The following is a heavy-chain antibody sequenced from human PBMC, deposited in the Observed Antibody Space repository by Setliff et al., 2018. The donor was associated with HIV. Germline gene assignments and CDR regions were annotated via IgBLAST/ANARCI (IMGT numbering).Heavy chain of an antibody. CDR3: ARGKLSRTGTNDF. J-gene: IGHJ4*02. V-gene: IGHV1-3*01. D-gene: IGHD1-7*01. Sequence: ASVKVSCKASGYTFTSYAMHWVRQAPGQRLEWMGWINAGNGNTKYSQKFQGRVTITRDTSASTAYMELSSLRPEDTAVYYCARGKLSRTGTNDFWGQGTPVTVSS. CDR2: INAGNGNT. CDR1: GYTFTSYA.